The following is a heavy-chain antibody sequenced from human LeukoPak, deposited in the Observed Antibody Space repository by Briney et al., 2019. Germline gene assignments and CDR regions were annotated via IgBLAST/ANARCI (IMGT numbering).Heavy chain of an antibody. CDR1: GLTFSSYS. CDR2: ISSSSSYI. D-gene: IGHD2-2*01. Sequence: GGSLRLSCAASGLTFSSYSMNWARQAPGKGLEWVSSISSSSSYIYYADSGKGRFTISRDNAKNSLYLQMNSLRAEDTAVYYCARDQQTAENGLFDYWGQGTLVTVSS. V-gene: IGHV3-21*01. CDR3: ARDQQTAENGLFDY. J-gene: IGHJ4*02.